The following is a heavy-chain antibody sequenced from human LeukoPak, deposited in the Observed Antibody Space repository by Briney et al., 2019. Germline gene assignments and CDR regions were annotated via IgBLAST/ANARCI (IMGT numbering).Heavy chain of an antibody. CDR1: VYTVSSNY. CDR3: AKLTGANYYFDY. J-gene: IGHJ4*02. D-gene: IGHD7-27*01. CDR2: SYHGGST. V-gene: IGHV3-66*04. Sequence: SGGSLRLSCAPSVYTVSSNYINWVRHAPGKGLEWVSVSYHGGSTYYADSVKGRFTISRVNSKNTLYLQMNSLRVEDTALYYCAKLTGANYYFDYWGQGTLVTVSS.